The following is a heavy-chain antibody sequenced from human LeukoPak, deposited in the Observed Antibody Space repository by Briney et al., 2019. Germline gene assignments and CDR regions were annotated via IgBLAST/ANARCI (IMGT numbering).Heavy chain of an antibody. J-gene: IGHJ4*02. CDR2: IRSNGDTT. Sequence: PGGSLRLSCAASGFTFSGYAMSWVRQVPGKGLEWVSVIRSNGDTTNYADSVKGRFTISRDNSKNTLYLQMNNLRAEDTALYFCANIRSGWHDFDHWGQGTLVTVSS. D-gene: IGHD6-19*01. CDR3: ANIRSGWHDFDH. CDR1: GFTFSGYA. V-gene: IGHV3-23*01.